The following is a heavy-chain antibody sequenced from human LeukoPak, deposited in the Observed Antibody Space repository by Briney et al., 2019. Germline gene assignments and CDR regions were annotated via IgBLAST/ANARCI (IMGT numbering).Heavy chain of an antibody. D-gene: IGHD1-26*01. CDR2: ISSTSSTI. Sequence: PGGSLKLSCAASGFPFSSFSMNWVRQAPGKGLEWVSYISSTSSTIYYADSVKGRFTISRDNAENSLYLQMNSLRDEDTAVYYCARDLISGHYTFDYWGQGALVTVSS. CDR3: ARDLISGHYTFDY. V-gene: IGHV3-48*02. J-gene: IGHJ4*02. CDR1: GFPFSSFS.